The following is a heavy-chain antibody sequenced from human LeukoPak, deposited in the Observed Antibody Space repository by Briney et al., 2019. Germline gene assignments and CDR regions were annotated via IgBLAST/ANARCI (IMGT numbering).Heavy chain of an antibody. Sequence: ASVKVSCKASGYTFTDYYMHWVRQAPRQGLEWMGWINPNSGGTNYAQKFQGRVTMTRDTSTSTAYMELSRLTSDDTAVYYCARVRDQWRTLLFFDYWGQGALVTVSS. V-gene: IGHV1-2*02. J-gene: IGHJ4*02. D-gene: IGHD6-19*01. CDR3: ARVRDQWRTLLFFDY. CDR2: INPNSGGT. CDR1: GYTFTDYY.